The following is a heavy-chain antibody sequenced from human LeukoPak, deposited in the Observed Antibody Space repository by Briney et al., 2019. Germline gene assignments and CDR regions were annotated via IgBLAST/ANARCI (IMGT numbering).Heavy chain of an antibody. CDR2: ISGGST. J-gene: IGHJ6*03. Sequence: PGGSLRLSCAASGFTVSSNEMSWVRQAPGKGLEWVSSISGGSTYYAGSRKGRFTISRDNSKNTLHLQMNSLRAEDTAVYYCARDPTMVRAWGYYYYMDVWGKGTTVTVSS. CDR1: GFTVSSNE. D-gene: IGHD3-10*01. V-gene: IGHV3-38-3*01. CDR3: ARDPTMVRAWGYYYYMDV.